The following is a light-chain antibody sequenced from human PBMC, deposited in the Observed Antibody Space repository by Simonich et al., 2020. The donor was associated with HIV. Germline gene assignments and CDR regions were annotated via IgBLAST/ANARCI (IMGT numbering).Light chain of an antibody. CDR1: QGISNY. CDR2: DAY. J-gene: IGKJ4*01. CDR3: QKYSRAPPLT. V-gene: IGKV1-27*01. Sequence: DIQMTQSPSSLSASVGDRVTITCQASQGISNYLAWYQQKPGKVPKLLIYDAYTLQSGVPSRFSGSGSGTYFTLTISGLQPEDVATYYCQKYSRAPPLTFGGGTKVEIK.